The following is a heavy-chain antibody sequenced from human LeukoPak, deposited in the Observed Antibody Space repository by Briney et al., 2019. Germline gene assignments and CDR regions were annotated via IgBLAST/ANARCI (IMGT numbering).Heavy chain of an antibody. J-gene: IGHJ3*01. CDR1: GFTFDDYA. CDR2: ISGDGGRT. V-gene: IGHV3-43*02. Sequence: GGSLRLSCAASGFTFDDYAMHWVRQAPGKGLEWVSLISGDGGRTYYADSVKGRFTISRDNSKNSLYLQMNSLRTDDTALYFCAKDQLSTLWGQGTMVTVSS. D-gene: IGHD3-3*02. CDR3: AKDQLSTL.